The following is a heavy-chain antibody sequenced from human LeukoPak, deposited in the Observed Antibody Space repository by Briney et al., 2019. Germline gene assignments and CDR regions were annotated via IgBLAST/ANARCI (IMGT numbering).Heavy chain of an antibody. V-gene: IGHV1-8*01. Sequence: ASVKVSCKAFRYTFTSYDINWVRQAPGQGLELMGWMNPSTGNAGYAPKFQGRVTMTRDTSTSTAYMEVRGLTSEDTAVYYCARLSQTPDYYNSGGYFYLGYWGQGTRVTVSS. J-gene: IGHJ4*02. D-gene: IGHD3-22*01. CDR3: ARLSQTPDYYNSGGYFYLGY. CDR2: MNPSTGNA. CDR1: RYTFTSYD.